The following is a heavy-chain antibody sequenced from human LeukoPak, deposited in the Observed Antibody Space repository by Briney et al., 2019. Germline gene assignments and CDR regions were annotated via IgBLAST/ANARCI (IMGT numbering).Heavy chain of an antibody. CDR1: GYTLTTYG. Sequence: ASVKVSCKASGYTLTTYGISWVRQAPGQGLQWMGWINTYNGNTMYAQKFQGRVTMTTDTSTSTAYMALRSLTSDDTAVYCCARVPLPYYYDRSAGFDYWGQGTLVTVSS. CDR2: INTYNGNT. D-gene: IGHD3-22*01. CDR3: ARVPLPYYYDRSAGFDY. J-gene: IGHJ4*02. V-gene: IGHV1-18*01.